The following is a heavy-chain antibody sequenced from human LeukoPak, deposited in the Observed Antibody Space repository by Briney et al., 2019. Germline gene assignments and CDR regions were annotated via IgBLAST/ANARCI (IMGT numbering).Heavy chain of an antibody. V-gene: IGHV1-69*05. CDR2: IIPIFGTA. CDR1: GGTFSSYA. Sequence: SVKVSCKASGGTFSSYAISWVRQAPGQGLEWMGGIIPIFGTANYAQKFQGRVTITTDESTSTAYMELSSLRSGDTAVYYCARDGSWGDYQFYFYMDVWGKGTTVTVSS. CDR3: ARDGSWGDYQFYFYMDV. D-gene: IGHD2-2*01. J-gene: IGHJ6*03.